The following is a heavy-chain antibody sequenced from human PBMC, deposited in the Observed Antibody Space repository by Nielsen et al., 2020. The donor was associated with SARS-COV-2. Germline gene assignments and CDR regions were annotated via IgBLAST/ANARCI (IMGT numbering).Heavy chain of an antibody. CDR1: GFTFSSYG. Sequence: GGSLRLSCAASGFTFSSYGMHWVRQAPGKGLEWVAVISYDGSNKYYADSVKGRFTISRDNSKNTLYLQMNSLRAEDTAVYYCAKDYGSGSYGGYYGMDVWGQGTTVTVFS. J-gene: IGHJ6*02. CDR2: ISYDGSNK. D-gene: IGHD3-10*01. CDR3: AKDYGSGSYGGYYGMDV. V-gene: IGHV3-30*18.